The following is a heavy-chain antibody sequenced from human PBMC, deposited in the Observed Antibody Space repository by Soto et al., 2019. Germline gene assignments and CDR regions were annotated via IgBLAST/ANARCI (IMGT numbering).Heavy chain of an antibody. J-gene: IGHJ4*02. D-gene: IGHD3-3*01. CDR2: ISSSSSTI. CDR1: GFTFSSYS. CDR3: ASPPKDYDLDYFDY. Sequence: GGSLRLSCAASGFTFSSYSMNWVRQAPGKGLEWVSYISSSSSTIYYADSVKGRFTISRDNAKNSLYLQMNSLRAEDTAVYYCASPPKDYDLDYFDYWGQGTMVTVSS. V-gene: IGHV3-48*01.